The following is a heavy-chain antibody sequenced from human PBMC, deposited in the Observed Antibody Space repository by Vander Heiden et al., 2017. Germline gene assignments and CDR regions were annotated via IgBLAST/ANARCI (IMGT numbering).Heavy chain of an antibody. CDR3: ARVVTLTGYHRGMDV. D-gene: IGHD3-9*01. J-gene: IGHJ6*02. CDR1: GFTFSSYA. Sequence: QVQLVESGGGVVQPGRSLRLYCAASGFTFSSYAMHWVRQAPGKGLEWVAVISYDGSNKYYADSVKGRFTISRDNSKNTLYLQMNSLRAEDTAVYYCARVVTLTGYHRGMDVWGQGTTVTVSS. CDR2: ISYDGSNK. V-gene: IGHV3-30*01.